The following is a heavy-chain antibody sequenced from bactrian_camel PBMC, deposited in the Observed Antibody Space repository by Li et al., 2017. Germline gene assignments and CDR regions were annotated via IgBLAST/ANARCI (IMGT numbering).Heavy chain of an antibody. Sequence: QVQLVESGGGSVQAGWSLRLSCAASGITYSSYCMAWFRQAPGKEREGVAYMYTATARTYYPDSVKGRYSMKARFVRSGETGAKTLYLQMDDLRPEDTGVYYCAFTYWASQGKFLEPAQYNQFGQGTQVTVS. V-gene: IGHV3S1*01. CDR2: MYTATART. D-gene: IGHD1*01. J-gene: IGHJ4*01. CDR1: GITYSSYC.